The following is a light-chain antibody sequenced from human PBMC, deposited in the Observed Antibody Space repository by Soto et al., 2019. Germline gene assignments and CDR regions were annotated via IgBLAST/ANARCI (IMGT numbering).Light chain of an antibody. Sequence: DIVMTQSPLSLPVTLGQPASISCRSSQSLAYSDGSTFLNWFQQRPGQSPRRLIYEVSKRDSGAPDRFRGSGSGIDFTLTISRVEAEDVAVYYCMQGAHWPYTFGQGTKLEIK. J-gene: IGKJ2*01. V-gene: IGKV2-30*01. CDR2: EVS. CDR1: QSLAYSDGSTF. CDR3: MQGAHWPYT.